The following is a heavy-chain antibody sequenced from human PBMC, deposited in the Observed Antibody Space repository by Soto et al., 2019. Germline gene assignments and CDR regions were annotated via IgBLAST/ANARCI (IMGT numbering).Heavy chain of an antibody. V-gene: IGHV1-46*01. CDR3: ARSTGRDYFDY. CDR1: GYTFVNFF. CDR2: INPTSGDT. J-gene: IGHJ4*02. Sequence: QVQLVQSGAEVKKPGATVKISCTTSGYTFVNFFLHWVRLAPGQGLEWLGMINPTSGDTTSAPKFQASVTVTRGSSPRTVDLDLSSLTSDDTAVYYRARSTGRDYFDYWGQGTLVTVSS. D-gene: IGHD1-1*01.